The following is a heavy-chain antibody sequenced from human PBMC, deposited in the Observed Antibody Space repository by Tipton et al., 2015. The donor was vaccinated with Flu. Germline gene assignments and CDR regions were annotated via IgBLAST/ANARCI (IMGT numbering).Heavy chain of an antibody. CDR3: ARLPYYDVDLKNFYFDY. CDR2: IYPSGTT. Sequence: TLSLTCTVSSGSIRSTNYFCAWIRQPPGKRLELIGSIYPSGTTYYNPSLKSRVTISVDTSKGQFSLKLRSVTAADTAVYYCARLPYYDVDLKNFYFDYWGQGALVTVSS. D-gene: IGHD3-10*02. V-gene: IGHV4-39*01. CDR1: SGSIRSTNYF. J-gene: IGHJ4*02.